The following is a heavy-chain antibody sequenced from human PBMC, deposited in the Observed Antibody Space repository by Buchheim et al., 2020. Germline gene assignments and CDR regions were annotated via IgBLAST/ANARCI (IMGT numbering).Heavy chain of an antibody. CDR2: INPDGSTT. D-gene: IGHD3-16*01. CDR1: GFTFSRYW. CDR3: ARGLGGGY. V-gene: IGHV3-74*01. J-gene: IGHJ4*02. Sequence: EEQLVESGGGLVQPGGSLRLSCAASGFTFSRYWMHWVRQAPGKGLLWVSSINPDGSTTKYADSVKGQFTISRDNAKNTAYPQMNSLRVEDTAFYYCARGLGGGYWGQGTL.